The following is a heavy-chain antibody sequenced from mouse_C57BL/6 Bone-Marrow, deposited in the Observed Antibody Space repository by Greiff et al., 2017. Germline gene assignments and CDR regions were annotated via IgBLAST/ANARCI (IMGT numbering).Heavy chain of an antibody. V-gene: IGHV1-26*01. J-gene: IGHJ3*01. Sequence: VQLQQSGPELVKPGASVKISCKASGYTFTDYYMNWVKQSHGKSLEWIGDINPNNGGTSYNQKFKGKATLTVDKSSSTAYMELRSLTSEDSAVYYCACYSKSSAYWGQGTLVTVSA. CDR2: INPNNGGT. D-gene: IGHD2-5*01. CDR1: GYTFTDYY. CDR3: ACYSKSSAY.